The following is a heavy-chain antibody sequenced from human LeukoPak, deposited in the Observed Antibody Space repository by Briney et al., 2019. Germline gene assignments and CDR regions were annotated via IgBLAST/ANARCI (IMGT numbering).Heavy chain of an antibody. V-gene: IGHV4-39*01. Sequence: PSETLSLTCTVSGGSISSSSYYWGWIRQPPGKGLEWIGRIYYSGSTYYNPSLKSRVTISVDTSKNQFSLKLSSVTAADTAVYCCARLARSSTTYYDFSSGYHHFDYWGQGTLVTVSS. CDR2: IYYSGST. D-gene: IGHD3-3*01. CDR3: ARLARSSTTYYDFSSGYHHFDY. CDR1: GGSISSSSYY. J-gene: IGHJ4*02.